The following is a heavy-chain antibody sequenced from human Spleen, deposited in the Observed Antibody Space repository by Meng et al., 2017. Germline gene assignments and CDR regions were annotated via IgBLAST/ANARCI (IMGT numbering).Heavy chain of an antibody. CDR2: INHSGNT. Sequence: VRLQQWAAGLLGPSETLSLTCAVYGGSFSGYYWSWIRQPPGKGLEWIGEINHSGNTNYNPSLKSRVTISVDTSKNQFSLKLRSVTAADTAVYYCARDSGYDGNWGQGTLVTVSS. J-gene: IGHJ4*02. D-gene: IGHD5-12*01. CDR3: ARDSGYDGN. V-gene: IGHV4-34*01. CDR1: GGSFSGYY.